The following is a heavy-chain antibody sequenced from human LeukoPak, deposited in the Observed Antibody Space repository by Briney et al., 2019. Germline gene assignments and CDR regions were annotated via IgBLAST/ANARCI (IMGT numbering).Heavy chain of an antibody. V-gene: IGHV3-30-3*01. Sequence: GGSLRLSCAVSGLTFSSSWMHWVRQAPGKGLEWVAVISYDGSNKYYADSVKGRFTISRDNSKNTLYLQMNSLRAEDTAVYYCARDYYDSSGYSTDAFDIWGQGTMVTVSS. J-gene: IGHJ3*02. D-gene: IGHD3-22*01. CDR2: ISYDGSNK. CDR3: ARDYYDSSGYSTDAFDI. CDR1: GLTFSSSW.